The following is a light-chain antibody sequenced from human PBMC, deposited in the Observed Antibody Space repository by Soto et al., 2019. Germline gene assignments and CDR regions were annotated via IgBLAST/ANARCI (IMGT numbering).Light chain of an antibody. Sequence: DIVMTQSPSTMSVAPGERVTFSCRASQGVSRKLAWYQHKPGQAHRLLISGASTGATGIPASFSGSGSGTEFTLSISREQSEDCAIYYCQKYHTWPITFGGGTTVEIK. V-gene: IGKV3-15*01. CDR3: QKYHTWPIT. CDR2: GAS. J-gene: IGKJ4*01. CDR1: QGVSRK.